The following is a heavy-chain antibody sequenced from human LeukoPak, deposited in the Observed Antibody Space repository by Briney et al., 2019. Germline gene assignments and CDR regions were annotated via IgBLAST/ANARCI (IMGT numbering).Heavy chain of an antibody. CDR2: ITGSGDTT. CDR3: AKWGDYDILTGYYVPDF. Sequence: PGASLRLSCAASGFIFRNYAMSWFRQAPGKGLEWVSAITGSGDTTYYADSVKGRFTISRDNSKNTLYVEMNTLRVEDTAIYCCAKWGDYDILTGYYVPDFWGQGTLVTASS. V-gene: IGHV3-23*01. D-gene: IGHD3-9*01. CDR1: GFIFRNYA. J-gene: IGHJ4*02.